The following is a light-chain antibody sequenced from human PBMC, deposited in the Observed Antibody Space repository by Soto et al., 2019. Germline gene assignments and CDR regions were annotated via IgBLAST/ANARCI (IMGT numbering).Light chain of an antibody. CDR1: QTLLHSNGKSY. Sequence: EIVMTQTPLSLAVTPGQSASISCRSSQTLLHSNGKSYLYWYLQTAGQAPQLRTSEVSKLFSGVPDRFSGSGAGTDFTLKISRVEAEDVGVYYCLQSLKFPLTFGGGTKVEIK. CDR3: LQSLKFPLT. CDR2: EVS. V-gene: IGKV2D-29*01. J-gene: IGKJ4*01.